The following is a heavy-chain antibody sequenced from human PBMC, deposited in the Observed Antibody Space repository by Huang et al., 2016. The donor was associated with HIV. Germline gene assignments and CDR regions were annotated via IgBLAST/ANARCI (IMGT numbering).Heavy chain of an antibody. Sequence: QVQLVQSGAEVKTPGSSVKVSCKASGGTFRKYAISWVRQAPGQGLEWMGGIIPMFATPNYARKSQGRVTIPADDSTSTTYVEVSSLRSEDTALYYCARGQLGSYGDYDVLYWGQGTLVTVSS. CDR2: IIPMFATP. CDR3: ARGQLGSYGDYDVLY. CDR1: GGTFRKYA. V-gene: IGHV1-69*13. D-gene: IGHD4-17*01. J-gene: IGHJ4*02.